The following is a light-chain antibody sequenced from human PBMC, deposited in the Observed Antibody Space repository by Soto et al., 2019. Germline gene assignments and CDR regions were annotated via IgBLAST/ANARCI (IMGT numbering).Light chain of an antibody. CDR1: QSVSSN. J-gene: IGKJ1*01. CDR2: DAL. V-gene: IGKV3-11*01. CDR3: QQRSDWPPWT. Sequence: EIVVTQSPATLSVSPGERVTLSCRASQSVSSNLAWYQQKPGQAPRLLIFDALNRAPGVPARFSGSGSGTDITLTISRLEPDDFAVYYCQQRSDWPPWTFGQGTKVEVK.